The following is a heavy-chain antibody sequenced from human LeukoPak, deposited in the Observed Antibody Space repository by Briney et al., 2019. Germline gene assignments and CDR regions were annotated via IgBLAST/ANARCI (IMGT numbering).Heavy chain of an antibody. CDR3: ARGPRGGDGLYYLDY. V-gene: IGHV1-46*01. CDR2: INPSGGST. J-gene: IGHJ4*02. Sequence: ASVKVSCKASGYPFTTYYVHWVRQAPGQGPEWMGIINPSGGSTNYAQNFQGRVTMTRDTSTTTVYMELSTLRSEDTAVYYCARGPRGGDGLYYLDYWGPGTLVTVSS. CDR1: GYPFTTYY. D-gene: IGHD2-21*02.